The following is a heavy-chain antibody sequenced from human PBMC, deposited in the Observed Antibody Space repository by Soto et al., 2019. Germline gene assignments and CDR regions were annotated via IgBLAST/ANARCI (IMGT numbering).Heavy chain of an antibody. D-gene: IGHD3-3*01. CDR3: AKTNLEWLSDAAFDL. CDR1: GFTFSSHG. V-gene: IGHV3-30*18. Sequence: QVQLVESGGGVVQPGRSLRLSCAASGFTFSSHGMHWVRQAPGKGLEWVAVISYDGSNKFNADSVKGRFTISRDNSKNTLFLQMNSLRGDDTAVYYCAKTNLEWLSDAAFDLWGQGTSVTVSS. CDR2: ISYDGSNK. J-gene: IGHJ3*01.